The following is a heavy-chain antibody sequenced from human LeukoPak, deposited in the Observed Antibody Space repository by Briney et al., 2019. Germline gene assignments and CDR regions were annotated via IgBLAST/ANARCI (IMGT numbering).Heavy chain of an antibody. D-gene: IGHD2-21*02. CDR3: AKGYCGGDCYSIFYDAFDI. CDR2: ISPSGGIT. J-gene: IGHJ3*02. Sequence: GGTLRLSCAASGFTFSSHGMNWVRQAPGKGLEWVSGISPSGGITYYTDSVKGRFTISRDNSKNTLYLQMNSLRAEDTAVYYCAKGYCGGDCYSIFYDAFDIWGQGTMVTVSS. CDR1: GFTFSSHG. V-gene: IGHV3-23*01.